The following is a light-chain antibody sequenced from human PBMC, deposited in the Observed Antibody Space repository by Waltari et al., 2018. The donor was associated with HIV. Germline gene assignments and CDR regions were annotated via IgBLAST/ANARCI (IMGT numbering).Light chain of an antibody. CDR3: VAGDGSLGGVL. J-gene: IGLJ2*01. V-gene: IGLV1-47*01. Sequence: SVLTPPPSASGTPGQRVTIPSSASTSTIGSTYVFWYQHLPGTAPKPRIQSNNQRPSGVPDRFAGSTSGTSASLAIGGLRSEDEAEYYWVAGDGSLGGVLFGGGATVAVL. CDR2: SNN. CDR1: TSTIGSTY.